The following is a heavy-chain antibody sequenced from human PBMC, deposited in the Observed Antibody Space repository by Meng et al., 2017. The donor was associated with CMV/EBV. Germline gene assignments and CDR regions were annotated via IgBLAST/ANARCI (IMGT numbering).Heavy chain of an antibody. CDR1: GDSVSSNSAA. V-gene: IGHV6-1*01. CDR3: ARDSEQLVSFDY. CDR2: TYYRSKWYN. D-gene: IGHD6-6*01. J-gene: IGHJ4*02. Sequence: QTHSLTRAISGDSVSSNSAAWNWIRQSPSRGLEWLGRTYYRSKWYNDDAVSVKSRITSNQDTSKNQFSLQLNSVTPEDTAVYYCARDSEQLVSFDYWGQGTLVTVSS.